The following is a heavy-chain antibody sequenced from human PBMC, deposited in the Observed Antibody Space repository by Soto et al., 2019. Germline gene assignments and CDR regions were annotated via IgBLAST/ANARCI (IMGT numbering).Heavy chain of an antibody. CDR2: IIPLLRST. CDR1: GDSFSTYA. J-gene: IGHJ4*02. Sequence: QVQLVQSGAQVKKPGSSVKVSCKASGDSFSTYAVSWVRQGPGQGLEWMGKIIPLLRSTTYAQKFRGRVTITADETTSTAYMDLTSLTAEDTAVYYCATDSGIVAVPAAMGFDYWGQGTLVTVSS. CDR3: ATDSGIVAVPAAMGFDY. V-gene: IGHV1-69*11. D-gene: IGHD2-2*01.